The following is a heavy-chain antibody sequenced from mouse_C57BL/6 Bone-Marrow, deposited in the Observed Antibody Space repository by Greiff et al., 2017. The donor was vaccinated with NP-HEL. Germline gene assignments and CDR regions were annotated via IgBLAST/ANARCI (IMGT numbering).Heavy chain of an antibody. CDR2: INPNYGTT. D-gene: IGHD1-1*01. Sequence: EVHLVESGPELVKPGASVKISCKASGYSFTDYNMNWVKQSNGKSLEWIGVINPNYGTTSYNQKFKGKATLTVDQSSSTAYMQLNSLTSEDSAVYYCARRRVITTVVEGYYFDYWGQGTTLTVSS. J-gene: IGHJ2*01. V-gene: IGHV1-39*01. CDR1: GYSFTDYN. CDR3: ARRRVITTVVEGYYFDY.